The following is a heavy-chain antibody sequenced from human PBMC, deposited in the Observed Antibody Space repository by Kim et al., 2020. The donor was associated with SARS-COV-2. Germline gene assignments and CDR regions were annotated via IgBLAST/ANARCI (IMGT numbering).Heavy chain of an antibody. V-gene: IGHV3-30*18. D-gene: IGHD2-21*02. CDR2: ISYDGSNK. CDR1: GFTFSSYG. Sequence: GGSLRLSCAASGFTFSSYGMHWVRQAPGKGLEWVAVISYDGSNKYYADSVKGRFTISRDNSKNTLYLQMNSLRAEDTAVYYCANGHGGNSFVAFDIWGQGTMVTVSS. CDR3: ANGHGGNSFVAFDI. J-gene: IGHJ3*02.